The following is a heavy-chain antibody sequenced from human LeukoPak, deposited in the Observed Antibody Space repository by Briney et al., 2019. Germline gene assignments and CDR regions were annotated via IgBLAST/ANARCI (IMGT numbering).Heavy chain of an antibody. Sequence: PSETLSLTCAVYGGSFSGYYCSWFRQPPGEGLEWIGEINHSGSTNYNPPLKSRVTISVDTSKNQFSLKLSSVTAADTAVYYCARGQRYYDFWSGYYWYWGQGTLVTVSS. D-gene: IGHD3-3*01. CDR1: GGSFSGYY. V-gene: IGHV4-34*01. CDR3: ARGQRYYDFWSGYYWY. CDR2: INHSGST. J-gene: IGHJ4*02.